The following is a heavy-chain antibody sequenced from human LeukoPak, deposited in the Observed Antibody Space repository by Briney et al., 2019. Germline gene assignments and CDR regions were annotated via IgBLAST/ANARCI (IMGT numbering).Heavy chain of an antibody. CDR3: ARYYYDSSGHQPHYYFDY. D-gene: IGHD3-22*01. CDR1: GGSISSSSYY. J-gene: IGHJ4*02. CDR2: IYYSGST. Sequence: SETLSLTCTVSGGSISSSSYYWGWIRQPPGKGLEWIGSIYYSGSTYYNPSLKSRVTISVDTSKNQFSLKLSSVTAADTAVYYCARYYYDSSGHQPHYYFDYWGQGTLVTVSS. V-gene: IGHV4-39*07.